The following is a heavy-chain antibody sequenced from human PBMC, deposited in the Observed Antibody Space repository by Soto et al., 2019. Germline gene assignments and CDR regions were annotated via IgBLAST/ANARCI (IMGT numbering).Heavy chain of an antibody. Sequence: GASVKVSCKASGYTFTSYGINWVRQAPRQGLEWLGWISAYDGNTNYAQILQGRVSMTTDTSTNTAYMEVRSLRSDDTAVYYCARGGYYDSSGSRNYYYYGMNVWGQGTTVTVSS. D-gene: IGHD3-22*01. CDR1: GYTFTSYG. J-gene: IGHJ6*02. CDR3: ARGGYYDSSGSRNYYYYGMNV. V-gene: IGHV1-18*01. CDR2: ISAYDGNT.